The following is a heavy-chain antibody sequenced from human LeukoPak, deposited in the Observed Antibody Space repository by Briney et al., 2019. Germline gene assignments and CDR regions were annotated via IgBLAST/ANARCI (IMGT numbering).Heavy chain of an antibody. Sequence: GGSLRLSCAASGFTFSSYGMHWVRQAPGKGLEWVAVISYDGSNKYYADSVKGRFTISRDNSKNTLYLQMNSLRAEDTAVYYCARSLLVTAINYWGQGTLVTVSS. J-gene: IGHJ4*02. CDR1: GFTFSSYG. D-gene: IGHD2-21*02. CDR2: ISYDGSNK. V-gene: IGHV3-30*03. CDR3: ARSLLVTAINY.